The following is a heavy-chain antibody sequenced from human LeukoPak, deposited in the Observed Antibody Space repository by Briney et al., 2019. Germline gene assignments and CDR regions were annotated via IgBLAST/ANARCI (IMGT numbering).Heavy chain of an antibody. Sequence: ASVKVSCKASGYTFTGYYMYWVRQAPGQGLEWVGWINPNTGATGYAQKFQGRVTMTRDASIATGYMELSSLISADTAVYYCTSSEHYQFWGQGTLVTVSS. CDR2: INPNTGAT. D-gene: IGHD1/OR15-1a*01. CDR1: GYTFTGYY. V-gene: IGHV1-2*02. J-gene: IGHJ4*02. CDR3: TSSEHYQF.